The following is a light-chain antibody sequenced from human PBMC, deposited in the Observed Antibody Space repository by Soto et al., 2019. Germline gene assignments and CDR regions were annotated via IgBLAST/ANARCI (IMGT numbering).Light chain of an antibody. V-gene: IGKV4-1*01. J-gene: IGKJ4*01. CDR2: WAS. CDR3: QQYYSTPPT. Sequence: DIVMTQSPDSLAVSLGERATINCKSSQSVLYSSNNKNYLAWYQQKPGQPPQLLIYWASTRESGVPDRFSGTGSGTDFTPTISSLQAEDVAVYYCQQYYSTPPTFGGGTKVEIK. CDR1: QSVLYSSNNKNY.